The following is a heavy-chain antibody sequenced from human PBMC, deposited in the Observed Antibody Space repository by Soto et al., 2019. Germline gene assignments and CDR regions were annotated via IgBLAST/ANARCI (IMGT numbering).Heavy chain of an antibody. D-gene: IGHD3-10*01. CDR2: INHSGST. J-gene: IGHJ4*02. Sequence: ASETLSLTCAVYGGSFSGYYWSWIRQPPGKGLEWIGEINHSGSTNYNPSLKSRVTISVDTSKNQFSLKLSSVTAADTAVYYCARGPRITMVRGVIGSFDYWGQGTLVTVSS. CDR3: ARGPRITMVRGVIGSFDY. V-gene: IGHV4-34*01. CDR1: GGSFSGYY.